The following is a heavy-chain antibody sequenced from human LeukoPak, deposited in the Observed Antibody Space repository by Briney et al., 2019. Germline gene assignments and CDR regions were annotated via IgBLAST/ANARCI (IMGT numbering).Heavy chain of an antibody. Sequence: GGSLRLSCAASGFTFSAYEMHWVRHGAGIHLEGVSAIGTAGDTYYPDPVKGRFTISRENTKNSLYLQMNSLRAGDTAIYYCARESAGVGTKAYDIWGQGTMVTVSS. J-gene: IGHJ3*02. CDR3: ARESAGVGTKAYDI. CDR1: GFTFSAYE. D-gene: IGHD1-26*01. V-gene: IGHV3-13*01. CDR2: IGTAGDT.